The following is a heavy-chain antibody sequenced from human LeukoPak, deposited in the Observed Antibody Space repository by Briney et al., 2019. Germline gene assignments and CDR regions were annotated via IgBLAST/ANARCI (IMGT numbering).Heavy chain of an antibody. D-gene: IGHD3-22*01. V-gene: IGHV4-30-4*07. CDR2: IYYSGST. CDR3: ARERYYYDSSGYRRAFDI. Sequence: TSETLSLTCAVSGGSISSGGYSWSWIRQPPGKGLEWIGYIYYSGSTYYNPSLKSRVTISVDTSKNQFSLKLSSVTAADTAVYYCARERYYYDSSGYRRAFDIWGQGTMVTVSS. J-gene: IGHJ3*02. CDR1: GGSISSGGYS.